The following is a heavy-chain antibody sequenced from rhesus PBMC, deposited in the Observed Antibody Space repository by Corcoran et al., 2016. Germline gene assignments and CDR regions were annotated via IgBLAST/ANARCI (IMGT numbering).Heavy chain of an antibody. CDR2: INIDVSST. D-gene: IGHD6-25*01. V-gene: IGHV3-119*01. Sequence: EVQLVESGGGLVQPGGSLRLSCAASGFTFSSYWMYWVRQAPGKGLECVSRINIDVSSTSYADSVKGRFAISRENAKNSLYLQMNSLIAEDTAVYYCAAAIAAAGTGIDYWGQGVLVTVSS. J-gene: IGHJ4*01. CDR1: GFTFSSYW. CDR3: AAAIAAAGTGIDY.